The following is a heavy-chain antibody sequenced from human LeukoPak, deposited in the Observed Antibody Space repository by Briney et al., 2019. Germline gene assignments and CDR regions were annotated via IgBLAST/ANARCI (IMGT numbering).Heavy chain of an antibody. CDR2: IYYSGST. Sequence: PSETLSLTCTVSGGSISSYYWSWIRQPPGKGLEWIGYIYYSGSTNYNPSLKSRVTISVDTSKNQFSLKLSSVTAADTAVYYCARVSAYYYGSGSYYLDYWGQGTLVTVSS. CDR3: ARVSAYYYGSGSYYLDY. CDR1: GGSISSYY. V-gene: IGHV4-59*12. D-gene: IGHD3-10*01. J-gene: IGHJ4*02.